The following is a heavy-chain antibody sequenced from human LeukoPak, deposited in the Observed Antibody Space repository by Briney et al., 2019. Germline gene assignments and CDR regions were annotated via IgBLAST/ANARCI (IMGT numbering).Heavy chain of an antibody. CDR2: IYPGDSNT. V-gene: IGHV5-51*01. CDR1: GYSFTSYW. Sequence: GESLKISFKGSGYSFTSYWIGWVRQMPGKGLEWMGIIYPGDSNTIYSPSFQGQVTISADKSISTAYLQWSSLKASDTALYYCARFSYSLAAAADYWGQGTLVTVSS. J-gene: IGHJ4*02. D-gene: IGHD6-13*01. CDR3: ARFSYSLAAAADY.